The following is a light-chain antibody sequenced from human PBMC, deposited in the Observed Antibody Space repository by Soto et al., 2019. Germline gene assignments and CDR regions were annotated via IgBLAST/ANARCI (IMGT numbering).Light chain of an antibody. CDR3: QQSYSSLWT. Sequence: DIQMTQSPSSLSASVGDRVTITCRANQSISRYLNWYQQRPGRPPSLLIFAASSLQSGVPSRFTGSGSGTEFTLTISGLQPDDLATYYCQQSYSSLWTFGPGTKVEIK. CDR1: QSISRY. J-gene: IGKJ1*01. CDR2: AAS. V-gene: IGKV1-39*01.